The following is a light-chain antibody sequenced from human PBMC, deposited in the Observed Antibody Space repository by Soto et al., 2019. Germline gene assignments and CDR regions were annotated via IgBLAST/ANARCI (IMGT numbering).Light chain of an antibody. Sequence: SSPGYPAPVFGGPRHSIPPSPPRTSSEVVGYNYVSWYQQHPGKAPKLMIYDVSNRPSGVSNRFSGSKSGNTASLTISGLQAEDEADYYCSSYTSSSTLEEVFGTGTKVTVL. V-gene: IGLV2-14*01. CDR1: SSEVVGYNY. CDR3: SSYTSSSTLEEV. J-gene: IGLJ1*01. CDR2: DVS.